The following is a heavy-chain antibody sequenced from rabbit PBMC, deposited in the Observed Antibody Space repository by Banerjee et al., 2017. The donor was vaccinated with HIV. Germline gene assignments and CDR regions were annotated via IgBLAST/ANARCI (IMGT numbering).Heavy chain of an antibody. CDR2: IYSGRSGRT. D-gene: IGHD6-1*01. V-gene: IGHV1S40*01. CDR1: GIDFSSYYY. CDR3: ARDRDGYAGYAYATQYYGMDL. J-gene: IGHJ6*01. Sequence: QSLEESGGDLVKPEGSLTLTCTASGIDFSSYYYMCWVRQAPGKGLEWIGCIYSGRSGRTYYANWAKGRFTISKTSSTTVTLQMTSLTAADTATYFCARDRDGYAGYAYATQYYGMDLWGQGTLVTVS.